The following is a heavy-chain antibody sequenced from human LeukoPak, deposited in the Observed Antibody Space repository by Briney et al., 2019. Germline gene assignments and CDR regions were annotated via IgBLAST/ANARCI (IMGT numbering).Heavy chain of an antibody. D-gene: IGHD6-13*01. CDR1: GGSISSYY. CDR2: IYYSGST. V-gene: IGHV4-59*01. Sequence: SSETLSLTCTVSGGSISSYYWSWIRQPPGKGLEWIGYIYYSGSTSYNPSLKSRVTISVDTSKNQFSLKLSSVTAADTAVYYCARAGSSWYLALDYWGQGTLVTVSS. J-gene: IGHJ4*02. CDR3: ARAGSSWYLALDY.